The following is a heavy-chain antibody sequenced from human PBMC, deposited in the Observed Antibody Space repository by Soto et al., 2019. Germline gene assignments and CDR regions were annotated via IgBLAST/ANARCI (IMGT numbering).Heavy chain of an antibody. V-gene: IGHV3-64D*06. J-gene: IGHJ6*02. CDR3: ARGPRLLWFGEFVPNYYYYYGMDV. CDR2: ISDTGGST. CDR1: VFTFNKYA. Sequence: RASLRLSGSTSVFTFNKYAMHWVRQAPGTGLEYVSGISDTGGSTFNADSVRGRFSISRDNSRETLFLQMSSLRAEDTAVYYCARGPRLLWFGEFVPNYYYYYGMDVWGQGTTVTVSS. D-gene: IGHD3-10*01.